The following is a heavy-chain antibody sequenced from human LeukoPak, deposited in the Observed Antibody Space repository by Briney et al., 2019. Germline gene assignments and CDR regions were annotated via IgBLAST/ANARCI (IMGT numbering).Heavy chain of an antibody. CDR3: ARVSYSSGRGDAFDI. D-gene: IGHD6-19*01. CDR1: GDSVSSNSGA. J-gene: IGHJ3*02. CDR2: TYYRSKWYN. V-gene: IGHV6-1*01. Sequence: SQTLSLTCDISGDSVSSNSGAWNWVRQSPSRGLEWLGRTYYRSKWYNDYAVSVKSRITINPDTAKNQFSLQMNSVTPEDTGVYYCARVSYSSGRGDAFDIWGQGTMVTVSS.